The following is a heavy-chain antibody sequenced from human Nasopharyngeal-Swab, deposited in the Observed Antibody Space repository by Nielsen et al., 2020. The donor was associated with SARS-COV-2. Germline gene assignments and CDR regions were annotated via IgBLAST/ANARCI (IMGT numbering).Heavy chain of an antibody. V-gene: IGHV3-21*01. D-gene: IGHD6-13*01. CDR3: ARGSSSSWYILDY. CDR2: ISSSSSYI. J-gene: IGHJ4*02. Sequence: GVLKISCAASGFTFSSYSMNWVRQAPGKGLEWVSSISSSSSYIYYADSVKGRFTISRDNAKNSLYLQMNSLRAEDTAVYYCARGSSSSWYILDYWGQGTLVTVSS. CDR1: GFTFSSYS.